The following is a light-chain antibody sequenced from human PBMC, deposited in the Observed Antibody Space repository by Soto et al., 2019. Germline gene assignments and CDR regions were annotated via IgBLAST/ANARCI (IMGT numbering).Light chain of an antibody. Sequence: QSVLTQPRSVSGSPGQSVTISCTGTSSDVGGYNYVSWYQQQPGKAPKLMIYDVSKRPSGVPDRFSGSKSGNTDSLTISGLQAEDEADYYCCSYAGSYTWVFGGGTKLTVL. CDR1: SSDVGGYNY. CDR3: CSYAGSYTWV. V-gene: IGLV2-11*01. J-gene: IGLJ3*02. CDR2: DVS.